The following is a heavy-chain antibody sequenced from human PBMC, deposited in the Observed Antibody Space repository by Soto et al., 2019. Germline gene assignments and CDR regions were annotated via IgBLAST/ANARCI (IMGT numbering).Heavy chain of an antibody. V-gene: IGHV4-30-2*01. CDR3: AGMPHTMGLRFDP. CDR2: IYQSGVT. D-gene: IGHD1-1*01. J-gene: IGHJ5*02. Sequence: SETLSLTCNMSGDSYSISTYSWSWIRQPPGKALQWIGFIYQSGVTSYNPSLASRVSISLHRSNNQCSLTLKSVTAADTAVYFWAGMPHTMGLRFDPWGRGTLVTFSS. CDR1: GDSYSISTYS.